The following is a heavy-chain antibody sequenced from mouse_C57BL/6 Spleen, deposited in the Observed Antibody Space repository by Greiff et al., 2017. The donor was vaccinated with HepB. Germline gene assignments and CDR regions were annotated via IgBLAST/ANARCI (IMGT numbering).Heavy chain of an antibody. CDR3: ARSMDYYGSSPPWYFDV. V-gene: IGHV1-50*01. J-gene: IGHJ1*03. CDR2: IDPSDSYT. CDR1: GYTFTSYW. Sequence: QVQLKQPGAELVKPGASVKLSCKASGYTFTSYWMQWVKQRPGQGLEWIGEIDPSDSYTNYNQKFKGKATLTVDTSSSTAYMQLSSLTSEDSAVYYCARSMDYYGSSPPWYFDVWGTGTTVTVSS. D-gene: IGHD1-1*01.